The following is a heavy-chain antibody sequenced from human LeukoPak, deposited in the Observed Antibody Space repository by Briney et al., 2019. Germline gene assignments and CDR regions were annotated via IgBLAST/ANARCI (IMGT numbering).Heavy chain of an antibody. CDR2: INHSGST. J-gene: IGHJ4*02. V-gene: IGHV4-34*01. D-gene: IGHD5-24*01. CDR3: ARVRRDGYFDY. Sequence: PSETLSLTCAVYGGSFSGYYWSWIRQPPGKGLEWIGEINHSGSTNYNPSLKSRVTISVDTSKNQFSLKLSSVTAADTAVYYCARVRRDGYFDYWGQGTLVTVSS. CDR1: GGSFSGYY.